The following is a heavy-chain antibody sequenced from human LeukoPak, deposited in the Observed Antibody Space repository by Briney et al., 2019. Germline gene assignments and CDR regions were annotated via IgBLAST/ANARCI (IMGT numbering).Heavy chain of an antibody. Sequence: SETLSLTCTVSGGSISSGGYYWSWIRQHPGKGLEWIGYIYYSGSTHYNPSLKSRVTISVDTSKNQFSLKLSSVTAADTAVYYCARDALYGSGYYFDYWGQGTLVTVSS. CDR2: IYYSGST. CDR1: GGSISSGGYY. V-gene: IGHV4-31*03. CDR3: ARDALYGSGYYFDY. J-gene: IGHJ4*02. D-gene: IGHD3-10*01.